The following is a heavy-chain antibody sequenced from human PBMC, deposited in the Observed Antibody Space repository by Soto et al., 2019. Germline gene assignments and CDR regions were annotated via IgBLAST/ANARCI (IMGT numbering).Heavy chain of an antibody. D-gene: IGHD6-6*01. Sequence: ALVKVSCKASGGTFSSYAISWVRQAPGQGLEWMGGIIPIFGTANYAQKFQGRVTITADESTSTAYMELSSLRSEDTAVYYCARGVGQLAPRAYYYYGMDVWGQGTTVTVSS. CDR1: GGTFSSYA. V-gene: IGHV1-69*13. CDR3: ARGVGQLAPRAYYYYGMDV. J-gene: IGHJ6*02. CDR2: IIPIFGTA.